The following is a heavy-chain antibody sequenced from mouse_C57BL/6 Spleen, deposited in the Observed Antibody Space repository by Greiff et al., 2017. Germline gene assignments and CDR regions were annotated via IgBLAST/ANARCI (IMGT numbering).Heavy chain of an antibody. CDR3: ARSMVRGAMDY. CDR1: GYSITSGYD. Sequence: EVQLQQSGPGMVKPSQSLSLTCTVTGYSITSGYDWHWIRHFPGNKLEWMGYISYSGSTNYNPSLKSRISITHDTSKNHFFLKLNSVTTEDTATYYCARSMVRGAMDYWGQGTSVTVSS. V-gene: IGHV3-1*01. J-gene: IGHJ4*01. CDR2: ISYSGST. D-gene: IGHD1-1*02.